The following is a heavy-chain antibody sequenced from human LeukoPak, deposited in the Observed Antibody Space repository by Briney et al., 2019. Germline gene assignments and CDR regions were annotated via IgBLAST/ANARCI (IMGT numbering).Heavy chain of an antibody. D-gene: IGHD3/OR15-3a*01. CDR2: IVVGSGNT. J-gene: IGHJ5*02. Sequence: GASVTLCCKASGFAFTTSAMHWVRQARGQRLEWIGWIVVGSGNTKYAQKFQERVTITRDMSTSTVYMELSSLRSEDTAVYYCAGILDGNWFDPWGQGILVTVSS. V-gene: IGHV1-58*02. CDR3: AGILDGNWFDP. CDR1: GFAFTTSA.